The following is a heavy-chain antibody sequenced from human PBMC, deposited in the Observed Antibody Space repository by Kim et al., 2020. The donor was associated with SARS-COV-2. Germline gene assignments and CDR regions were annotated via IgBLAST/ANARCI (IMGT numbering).Heavy chain of an antibody. D-gene: IGHD1-1*01. Sequence: NYAHGFEGRLTISADMSKSTSYMELSSLTSDDTAIVYCARETEPHYPEFDIWGQGTAVTVSS. J-gene: IGHJ3*02. CDR3: ARETEPHYPEFDI. V-gene: IGHV1-69*04.